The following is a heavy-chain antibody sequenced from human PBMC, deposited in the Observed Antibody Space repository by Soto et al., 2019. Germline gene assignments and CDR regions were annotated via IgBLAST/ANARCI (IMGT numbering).Heavy chain of an antibody. CDR1: GFSLSTSGVG. D-gene: IGHD5-12*01. CDR3: AHVYGGYDNFDY. CDR2: IYWDDDK. J-gene: IGHJ4*02. Sequence: QITLKESGPTLVKPTQTLTLTCTFSGFSLSTSGVGVGWIRQPPGKALEWLALIYWDDDKRYSPSLKSRLTTTKDTAKNQVVHTMTNMDPVDTATYYCAHVYGGYDNFDYWGQGTLVTVSS. V-gene: IGHV2-5*02.